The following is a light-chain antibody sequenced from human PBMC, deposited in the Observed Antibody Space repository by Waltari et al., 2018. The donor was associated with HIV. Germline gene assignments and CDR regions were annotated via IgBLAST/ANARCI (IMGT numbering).Light chain of an antibody. CDR3: SSYTSSSTPV. CDR2: EYD. V-gene: IGLV6-57*04. J-gene: IGLJ3*02. Sequence: FILTQPHSVSASPGKTVPLSCPCHSGCIARNYVQWYQQRPGSAPTTVIYEYDERPCGVVHRFFGSSDSASNNASLVISGRKTEDEADYYCSSYTSSSTPVFGGGTKLTVL. CDR1: SGCIARNY.